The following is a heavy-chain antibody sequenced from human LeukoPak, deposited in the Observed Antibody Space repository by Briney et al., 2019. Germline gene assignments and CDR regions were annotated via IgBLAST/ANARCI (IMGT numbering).Heavy chain of an antibody. V-gene: IGHV1-2*06. D-gene: IGHD1-26*01. CDR3: ARTISGGYDFDY. J-gene: IGHJ4*02. CDR1: GYTFTGYY. Sequence: ASVKVSCKASGYTFTGYYMHWVRQAPGQGLEWMGRINPNSGDTNFAQKFQGRVTMTRDTSISTAYMELSWLRSDDTAVYYCARTISGGYDFDYWGQGTLVTVSS. CDR2: INPNSGDT.